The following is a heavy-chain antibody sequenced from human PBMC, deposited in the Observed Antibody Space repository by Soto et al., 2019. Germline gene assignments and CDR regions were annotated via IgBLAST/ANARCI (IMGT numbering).Heavy chain of an antibody. D-gene: IGHD4-4*01. CDR3: ARGPTDTRWFDP. J-gene: IGHJ5*02. CDR1: GGTFSSYA. V-gene: IGHV1-69*13. CDR2: IIPIFGTA. Sequence: SVKVSCKASGGTFSSYAISWVRQAPGQGLEWMGGIIPIFGTANYAQKFQGRVTITADESTSTAYMELSSLRSDDTAVYYCARGPTDTRWFDPWGQGTLVTVS.